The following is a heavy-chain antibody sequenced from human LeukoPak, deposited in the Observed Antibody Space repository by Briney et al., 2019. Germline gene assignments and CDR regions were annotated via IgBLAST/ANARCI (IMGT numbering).Heavy chain of an antibody. J-gene: IGHJ5*01. CDR3: ARDQAVADNNWFDS. CDR1: GGSISSGTNY. Sequence: SETLSLTCTVSGGSISSGTNYWTWIRRPAGKELEWIGRVYTSGNTNYTPSLKSRVTISLDTSKNQFSLKLNSLTAADTAVYYCARDQAVADNNWFDSWGQGILVTVSS. CDR2: VYTSGNT. V-gene: IGHV4-61*02. D-gene: IGHD6-19*01.